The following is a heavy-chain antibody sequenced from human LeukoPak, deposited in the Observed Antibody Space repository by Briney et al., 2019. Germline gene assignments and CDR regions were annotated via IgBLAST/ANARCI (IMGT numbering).Heavy chain of an antibody. CDR3: AKDRYCTSSSCPIDY. V-gene: IGHV3-9*01. CDR1: GYSFDEHA. D-gene: IGHD2-2*01. CDR2: INWKRDKI. Sequence: GGSLRLSCAGSGYSFDEHAMHWVRQAPGKGLEWVSGINWKRDKIGYADSVKGRFTISRDNSKNSLYLQMNSLRVEDTALYYCAKDRYCTSSSCPIDYWGQGTMVTVSS. J-gene: IGHJ4*02.